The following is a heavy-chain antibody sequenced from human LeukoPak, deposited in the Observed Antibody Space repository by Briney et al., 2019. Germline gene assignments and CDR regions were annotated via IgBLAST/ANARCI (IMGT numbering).Heavy chain of an antibody. CDR1: GFTVSSNY. CDR2: IYSGGST. J-gene: IGHJ4*02. D-gene: IGHD4-17*01. CDR3: ARSGYGDYVDY. V-gene: IGHV3-53*01. Sequence: GGSLRLSCAASGFTVSSNYMSWVRQAPGKGLEWVSVIYSGGSTYYADFVKGRFTISRDNSKNTLYLQMNSLRAEDTAVYYCARSGYGDYVDYWGQGTLVTVSS.